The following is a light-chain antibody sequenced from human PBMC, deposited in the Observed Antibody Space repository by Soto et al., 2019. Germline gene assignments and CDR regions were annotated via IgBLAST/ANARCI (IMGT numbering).Light chain of an antibody. J-gene: IGLJ1*01. CDR1: SRDVGGYNY. V-gene: IGLV2-14*01. CDR2: EVS. Sequence: QSALTQPAPVSGSPGQSVTISCTGTSRDVGGYNYVSWYQHHPGKAPKLMIYEVSNRPSGVSNRFSGSKSGNTASLTISGLQAEDEADYYCSSYTSISTYVFGTGTKGTVL. CDR3: SSYTSISTYV.